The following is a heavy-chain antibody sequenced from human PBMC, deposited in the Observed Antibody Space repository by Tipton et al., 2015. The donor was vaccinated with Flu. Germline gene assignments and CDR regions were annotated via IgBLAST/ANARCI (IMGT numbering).Heavy chain of an antibody. CDR2: IYDSGST. V-gene: IGHV4-59*13. D-gene: IGHD3-16*02. Sequence: GLVKPSETLSLTCTVSGGSISSYYWSWIRQPPGKGLEYIGYIYDSGSTNYNPSLKSRVTISADTSKNQLALKLNSVTAADTAVYYCARARRGGSYRYHYYNGMDVWGQGTTVTVSS. CDR3: ARARRGGSYRYHYYNGMDV. J-gene: IGHJ6*02. CDR1: GGSISSYY.